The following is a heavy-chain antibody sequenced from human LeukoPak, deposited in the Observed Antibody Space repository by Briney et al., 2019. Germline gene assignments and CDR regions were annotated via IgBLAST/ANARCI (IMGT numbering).Heavy chain of an antibody. D-gene: IGHD4-17*01. CDR2: ISAYNGNT. V-gene: IGHV1-18*01. CDR3: ARAPTFYVETPYAPLDY. CDR1: GYTFTSYG. J-gene: IGHJ4*02. Sequence: GASVKVSCKASGYTFTSYGISWVRQAPGQGLEWMGWISAYNGNTNYAQKLQGRVTMTTDTSTSTAYMELSSLRSEDTAVYYCARAPTFYVETPYAPLDYWGQGTLVTVSS.